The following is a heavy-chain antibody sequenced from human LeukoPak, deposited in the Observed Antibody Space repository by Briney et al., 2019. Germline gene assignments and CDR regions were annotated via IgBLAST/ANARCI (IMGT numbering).Heavy chain of an antibody. D-gene: IGHD3-22*01. Sequence: GGSLRLSCAASGFTFSSYAMSWVRQAPGKGLEWVAVIWYDGSNKYYADSVKGRFTISRDNSKNTLYLQMNSLRAEDTAVYYCAKDYYGDYFDYWGQGTLVTVSS. V-gene: IGHV3-33*06. CDR3: AKDYYGDYFDY. CDR1: GFTFSSYA. CDR2: IWYDGSNK. J-gene: IGHJ4*02.